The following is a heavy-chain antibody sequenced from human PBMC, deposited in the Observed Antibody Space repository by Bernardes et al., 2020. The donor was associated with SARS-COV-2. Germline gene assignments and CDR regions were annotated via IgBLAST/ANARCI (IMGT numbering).Heavy chain of an antibody. CDR1: GFTFSSYC. CDR2: INQDESEK. V-gene: IGHV3-7*01. Sequence: GGSLRLSCAASGFTFSSYCMTWVRQAPGMGLEWVANINQDESEKNYVDSVKGRFTISRDNAKNSLYLQMNSLRAEDTALYYCARDFGGGENDYWGQGTLVTVSS. D-gene: IGHD3-3*01. J-gene: IGHJ4*02. CDR3: ARDFGGGENDY.